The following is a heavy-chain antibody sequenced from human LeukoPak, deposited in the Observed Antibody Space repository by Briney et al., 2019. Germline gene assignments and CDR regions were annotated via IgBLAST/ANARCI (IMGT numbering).Heavy chain of an antibody. Sequence: SETLSLTCTVSGGSISSSSYYWGWIRQPPGKGLEWIGSIYYSGSTYYNPSLKSRVTISVDTSKNQFSLRLSSVTAADTAVYYCARAYYSDTSGYYNDYWGHGTLVTVSS. V-gene: IGHV4-39*07. CDR3: ARAYYSDTSGYYNDY. CDR1: GGSISSSSYY. CDR2: IYYSGST. J-gene: IGHJ4*01. D-gene: IGHD3-22*01.